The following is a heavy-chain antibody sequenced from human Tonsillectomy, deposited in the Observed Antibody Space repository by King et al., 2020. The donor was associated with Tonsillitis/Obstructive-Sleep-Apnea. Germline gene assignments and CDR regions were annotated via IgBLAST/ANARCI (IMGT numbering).Heavy chain of an antibody. CDR2: IYSGGST. J-gene: IGHJ4*02. D-gene: IGHD3-3*01. CDR1: GFTVSSNY. CDR3: ARGDYDFWSGYYPFDY. V-gene: IGHV3-66*01. Sequence: VQLVESGGGLVQPGGSLRLSCAASGFTVSSNYMSWVRQAPGKGLEWVSVIYSGGSTYYADSVKGRFTISRDNSKNTLYLQMNSLRAEDTAVYYCARGDYDFWSGYYPFDYWGQGTLVTVSS.